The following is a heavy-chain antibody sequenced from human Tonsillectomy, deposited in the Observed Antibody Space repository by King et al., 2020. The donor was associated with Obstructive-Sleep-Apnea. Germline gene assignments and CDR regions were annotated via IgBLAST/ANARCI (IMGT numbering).Heavy chain of an antibody. D-gene: IGHD4-17*01. CDR3: ATYGDYPCSSFDY. CDR1: GFTFSTYE. J-gene: IGHJ4*02. V-gene: IGHV3-30*04. Sequence: VQLVESGGGVVQPGRALRLSCAASGFTFSTYEMHCVRQAPGKGLEWVAVISYDGSDKYYADSVKGRFTNSRDNSKKTLSLQINSLTTEATAVCYCATYGDYPCSSFDYWGQGTLVTVSS. CDR2: ISYDGSDK.